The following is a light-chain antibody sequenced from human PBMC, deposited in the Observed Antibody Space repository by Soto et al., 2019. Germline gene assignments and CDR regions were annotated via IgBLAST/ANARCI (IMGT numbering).Light chain of an antibody. CDR2: GAS. Sequence: EIVMTQSPATLSVSPGERVTLYCRASQSVSSNLAWYQQKPGEAPRLLIYGASTRATGIPARFSGSGSGTEFTLTISSLQSEDSAVYYCQQYNNWPPWTFGQGTKVEVK. J-gene: IGKJ1*01. V-gene: IGKV3-15*01. CDR1: QSVSSN. CDR3: QQYNNWPPWT.